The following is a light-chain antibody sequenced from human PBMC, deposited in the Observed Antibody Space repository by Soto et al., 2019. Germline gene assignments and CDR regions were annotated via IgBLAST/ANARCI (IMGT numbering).Light chain of an antibody. CDR3: QQASSFPLT. J-gene: IGKJ4*01. CDR2: GAS. CDR1: QLISSW. V-gene: IGKV1-12*01. Sequence: IQMTQSPSSVSASVGDSVTITCRASQLISSWLAWYQVKPGKAPKLLIYGASNLESGVPSRFSGSASGTPFTLTITSLQPEDFATYYCQQASSFPLTFGGGTEVEV.